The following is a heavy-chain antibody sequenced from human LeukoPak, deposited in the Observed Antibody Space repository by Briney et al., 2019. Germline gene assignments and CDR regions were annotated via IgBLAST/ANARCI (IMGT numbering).Heavy chain of an antibody. Sequence: SETLSPTCTVSGGSINSYYWSWIRQSPGKGLEWIGYIYYSGSTSYNPSLKSRVTISVDTSKNQLSLKLTSVTAADTAVYYCAREISGTTERGMDVWGQGTTVTVSS. CDR1: GGSINSYY. CDR3: AREISGTTERGMDV. J-gene: IGHJ6*02. CDR2: IYYSGST. D-gene: IGHD1-14*01. V-gene: IGHV4-59*01.